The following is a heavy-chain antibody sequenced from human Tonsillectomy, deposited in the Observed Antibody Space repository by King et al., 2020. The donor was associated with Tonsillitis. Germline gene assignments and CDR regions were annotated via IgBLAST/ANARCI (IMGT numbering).Heavy chain of an antibody. Sequence: QVQLQESGPGLVKPLETLSLTCTVSGGPISSYYWSWIRQPPGKGLEWIGYLSYSGSTNHNPPPKSRITISVDTSKNQFSLKLSSVTAADTAVYYCARDWDFYDSSEGHAFDIWGQGTMVTVSS. CDR2: LSYSGST. D-gene: IGHD3-22*01. J-gene: IGHJ3*02. CDR1: GGPISSYY. V-gene: IGHV4-59*01. CDR3: ARDWDFYDSSEGHAFDI.